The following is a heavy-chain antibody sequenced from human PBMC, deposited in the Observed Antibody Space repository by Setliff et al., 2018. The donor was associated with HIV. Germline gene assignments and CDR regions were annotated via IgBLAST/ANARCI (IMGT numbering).Heavy chain of an antibody. D-gene: IGHD3-10*01. CDR2: INANTGNP. CDR3: ARDYNYASGTYNWFDH. V-gene: IGHV7-4-1*02. Sequence: ASVKVSCKASGYVFTTYVINWVRQAPGRGLELMGWINANTGNPRYAPGFTGRFVFSLDTSATTAHLQINGLKTDDTAVYYCARDYNYASGTYNWFDHWGQGTLVTVSS. J-gene: IGHJ5*02. CDR1: GYVFTTYV.